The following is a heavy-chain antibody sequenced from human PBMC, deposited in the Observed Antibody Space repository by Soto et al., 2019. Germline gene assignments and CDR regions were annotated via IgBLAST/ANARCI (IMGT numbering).Heavy chain of an antibody. CDR1: GGSISSGGYY. V-gene: IGHV4-31*03. D-gene: IGHD2-15*01. Sequence: SETLSLTCTVSGGSISSGGYYWSWIRQHPGKGLEWIGYIYYSGSTYYNPSLKSRVTISVDTSKNQFSLKLSSVTAADTSVYYCARDRDCSGGSCYGYLQHWGQGTLVTVSS. CDR2: IYYSGST. CDR3: ARDRDCSGGSCYGYLQH. J-gene: IGHJ1*01.